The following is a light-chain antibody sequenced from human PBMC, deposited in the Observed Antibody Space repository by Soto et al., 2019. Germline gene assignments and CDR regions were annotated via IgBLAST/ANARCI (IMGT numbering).Light chain of an antibody. CDR3: KQNNRLYT. V-gene: IGKV1-5*03. CDR1: HSISSW. Sequence: DIQMTQSPSTLSASVGDRVTITCRASHSISSWLAWYQQKPGKAPKLLIYTASSLESGVPSRFSGSGSGTEFTLNISSMQPDDFATYYCKQNNRLYTFGQGTKLEIK. CDR2: TAS. J-gene: IGKJ2*01.